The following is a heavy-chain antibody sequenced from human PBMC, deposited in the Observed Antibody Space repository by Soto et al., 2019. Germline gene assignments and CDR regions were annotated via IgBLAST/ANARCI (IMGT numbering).Heavy chain of an antibody. Sequence: VGSLRLSGAASGFTFSSYAMSWVRQAPGKGLEWVSAISYGGGSTYYADSVKGRFTISRDNSKNTLYLQMNSLRAEDTAVYYCAKNTVGSSWYSGWFDPWGQGTLVTVSS. J-gene: IGHJ5*02. CDR1: GFTFSSYA. V-gene: IGHV3-23*01. D-gene: IGHD6-13*01. CDR2: ISYGGGST. CDR3: AKNTVGSSWYSGWFDP.